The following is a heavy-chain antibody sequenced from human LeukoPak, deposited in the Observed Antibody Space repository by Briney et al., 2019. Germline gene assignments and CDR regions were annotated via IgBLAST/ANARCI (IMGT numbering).Heavy chain of an antibody. D-gene: IGHD1-26*01. Sequence: SETLSLTCTVSGGPIRSHYWSWIRQPPGKGLEWIGYIYYSGSTNYNPSLKSRVTISVDTSKNQFSLKLSSVTAADTAVYYCAGGAQWEHRAFDIWGQGTMVTVSS. J-gene: IGHJ3*02. CDR2: IYYSGST. CDR1: GGPIRSHY. CDR3: AGGAQWEHRAFDI. V-gene: IGHV4-59*11.